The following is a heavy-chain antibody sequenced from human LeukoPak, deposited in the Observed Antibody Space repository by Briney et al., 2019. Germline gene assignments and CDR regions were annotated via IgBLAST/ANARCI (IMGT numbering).Heavy chain of an antibody. CDR3: ARDSRGAFDY. CDR2: IKQDGSEK. V-gene: IGHV3-7*01. J-gene: IGHJ4*02. Sequence: GGSLRLSCAVSGFTFSSYWMSWVRQAPGKGLEWVANIKQDGSEKYYMDSVKGRFTISRDNTKNSLYLQMNSLRAEDTAVYYCARDSRGAFDYWGQGTLVTVSS. D-gene: IGHD3-10*01. CDR1: GFTFSSYW.